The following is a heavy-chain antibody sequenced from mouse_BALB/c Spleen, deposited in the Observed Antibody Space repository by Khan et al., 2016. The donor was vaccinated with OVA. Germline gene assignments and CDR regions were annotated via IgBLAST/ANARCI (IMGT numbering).Heavy chain of an antibody. Sequence: QVQLKESGPGLVAPSQSLYITCTVSGFSLTDYAVSWIRQPPGKGLEWLAVICAGASKYYNSALKSRLSISKDNSRSHVFLKMNSLQTDDTAVYYCARDQAYYSLDYWGQGTTVTVSS. D-gene: IGHD3-2*02. CDR2: ICAGASK. J-gene: IGHJ4*01. V-gene: IGHV2-6-5*01. CDR3: ARDQAYYSLDY. CDR1: GFSLTDYA.